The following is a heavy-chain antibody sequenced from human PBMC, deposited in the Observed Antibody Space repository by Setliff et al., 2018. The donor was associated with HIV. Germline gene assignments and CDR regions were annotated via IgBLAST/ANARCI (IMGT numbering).Heavy chain of an antibody. CDR2: IYYSGST. Sequence: SETLSLTCSVSGDSISSGSYYWSWIRLPAGKGLEWIGYIYYSGSTNYNPSLKSRVTISVDTSKNQFSLRLSSVTAADTAIYYCARGVNSGTYWGYYYYMDVWGKGTTVTVS. V-gene: IGHV4-61*10. CDR3: ARGVNSGTYWGYYYYMDV. CDR1: GDSISSGSYY. D-gene: IGHD1-26*01. J-gene: IGHJ6*03.